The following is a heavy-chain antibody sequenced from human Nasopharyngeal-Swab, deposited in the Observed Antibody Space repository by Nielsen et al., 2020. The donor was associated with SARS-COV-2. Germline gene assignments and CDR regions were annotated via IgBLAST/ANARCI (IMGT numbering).Heavy chain of an antibody. J-gene: IGHJ6*03. Sequence: SQTLSLTGAVSGGPIGAYSWSWIRQPPGKGLEWIGYISHSGSTYNNPSLKSRIIISADRSKNQFSLKLNSVTAADTAVYFCARTSGTHYVSYMDVWGKGITVTVS. D-gene: IGHD1-26*01. CDR3: ARTSGTHYVSYMDV. CDR1: GGPIGAYS. CDR2: ISHSGST. V-gene: IGHV4-30-2*01.